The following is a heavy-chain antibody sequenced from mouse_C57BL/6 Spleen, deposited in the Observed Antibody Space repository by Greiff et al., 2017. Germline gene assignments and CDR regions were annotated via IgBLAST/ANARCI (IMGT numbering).Heavy chain of an antibody. CDR2: ISYDGSN. CDR3: ARGIYYDYDGLAY. V-gene: IGHV3-6*01. D-gene: IGHD2-4*01. CDR1: GYSITSGYY. J-gene: IGHJ3*01. Sequence: EVQLQESGPGLVKPSQSLSLTCSVTGYSITSGYYWNWIRQFPGNKLEWMGYISYDGSNNYNPSLKNRISITRDTSKNQFFLKLNSVTTEDTATXFCARGIYYDYDGLAYWGQGTLVTVSA.